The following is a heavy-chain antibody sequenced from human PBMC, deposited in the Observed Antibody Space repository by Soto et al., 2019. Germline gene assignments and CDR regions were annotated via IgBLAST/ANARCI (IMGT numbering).Heavy chain of an antibody. V-gene: IGHV3-30*18. Sequence: GGSLRLSCAASGFTFSSYGMHWVRQAPGKGLEWVAVISYDGSNKYYADSVKGRFTISRDNSKNTLYLQMNSLRAEDTAVYYCAKVMDSGYDWGFDCWGQGTLVTVSS. CDR3: AKVMDSGYDWGFDC. CDR2: ISYDGSNK. D-gene: IGHD5-12*01. J-gene: IGHJ5*01. CDR1: GFTFSSYG.